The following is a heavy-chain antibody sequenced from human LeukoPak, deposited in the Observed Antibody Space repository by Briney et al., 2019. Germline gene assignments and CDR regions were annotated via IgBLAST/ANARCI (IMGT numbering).Heavy chain of an antibody. CDR1: GGSISSSSYY. D-gene: IGHD1-26*01. V-gene: IGHV4-39*07. CDR3: ARVVPPTFSRLKVGHFDY. J-gene: IGHJ4*02. CDR2: IYYSGST. Sequence: SETLSLTCTVSGGSISSSSYYWGWIRQPPGKGLEWIGSIYYSGSTYYNPSLKSRVTISVDTSKNQFSLKLSSVTAADTAVYYCARVVPPTFSRLKVGHFDYWGQGTLVTVSS.